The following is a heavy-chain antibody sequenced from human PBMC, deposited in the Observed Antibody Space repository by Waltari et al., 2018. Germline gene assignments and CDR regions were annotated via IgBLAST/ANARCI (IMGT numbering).Heavy chain of an antibody. CDR1: GFTFSTYA. CDR2: ITGRGVDT. V-gene: IGHV3-23*01. CDR3: AKAPIGYKYYGMDV. J-gene: IGHJ6*02. D-gene: IGHD3-22*01. Sequence: EVQLLESGGGLVQPGGSLRLSCAASGFTFSTYALNGVRRAPGKGLEWVSSITGRGVDTYYADSVKGRFIISRDNSKNTLHLQMNSLRPEDTAVYYCAKAPIGYKYYGMDVWGQGTTVTVSS.